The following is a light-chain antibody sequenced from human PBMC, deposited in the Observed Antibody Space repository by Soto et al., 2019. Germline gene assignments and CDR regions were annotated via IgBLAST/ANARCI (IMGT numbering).Light chain of an antibody. CDR2: YDS. Sequence: SYELTQPPSVSVAPGKTASVACGGSNIGSKSVHWYQKKSGQAPVLVMYYDSDRPSGFPERFSGSNSWNTATLTISRVDAGDEADYYCQVWDISSGHVVFGGGTKLTVL. J-gene: IGLJ3*02. CDR3: QVWDISSGHVV. CDR1: NIGSKS. V-gene: IGLV3-21*04.